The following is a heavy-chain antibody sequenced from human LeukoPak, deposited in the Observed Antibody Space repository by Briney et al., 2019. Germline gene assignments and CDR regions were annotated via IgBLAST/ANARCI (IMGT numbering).Heavy chain of an antibody. D-gene: IGHD2-21*02. Sequence: GGSLRLSCRASGFPFSSYAMLGLRQTAGRGVQGVSSITGCGSDVYYTDSVKGRVPLSSDNPKNTLFLEMDIRSRHDTAMYYCAKVRGDHVHLQDDFDYWGQGTLVSVSS. J-gene: IGHJ4*02. V-gene: IGHV3-23*01. CDR1: GFPFSSYA. CDR3: AKVRGDHVHLQDDFDY. CDR2: ITGCGSDV.